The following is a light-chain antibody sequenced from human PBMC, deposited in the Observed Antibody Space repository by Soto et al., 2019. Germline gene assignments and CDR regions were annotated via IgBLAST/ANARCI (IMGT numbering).Light chain of an antibody. CDR1: SSDVGAYNY. CDR3: SSYTIRSTVV. V-gene: IGLV2-14*03. CDR2: DVA. Sequence: QSALTQPASVSGSPGQSITISCTGTSSDVGAYNYVSWYQHHPGKAPKLMIYDVANRPSGVSNRFYGSKSGNTASLTISGLQAEDEADYYCSSYTIRSTVVFGGGTKVTVL. J-gene: IGLJ2*01.